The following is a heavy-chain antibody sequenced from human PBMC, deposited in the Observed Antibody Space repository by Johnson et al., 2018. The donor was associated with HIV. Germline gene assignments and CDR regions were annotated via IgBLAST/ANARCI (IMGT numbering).Heavy chain of an antibody. CDR3: STYTTWITMYGEIKGGAFDI. CDR1: GFTFTNAW. J-gene: IGHJ3*02. CDR2: IQSKTDGGAT. Sequence: VQLVESGGGMVKPGGSLRLSCAASGFTFTNAWMSWVRQAPGKGLEWIGRIQSKTDGGATDYAAPVKGRFTISRDDSKNTLYLQMNSLKTEDTAVYYCSTYTTWITMYGEIKGGAFDIWGQGTMVTVSS. V-gene: IGHV3-15*01. D-gene: IGHD3-10*02.